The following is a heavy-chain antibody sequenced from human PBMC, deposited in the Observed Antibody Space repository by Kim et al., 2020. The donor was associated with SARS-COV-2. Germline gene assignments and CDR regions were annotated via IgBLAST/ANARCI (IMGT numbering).Heavy chain of an antibody. Sequence: GGSLRLSCAASGFTFSSYIMNWVRQAPGKGLEWVSSISSSSSYIYYADSVKGRFTISIDNAKNSLYLQMNSLRAEDTAVYYCAREAPSYDSSGYRTLDAFDIWGQGTMVTVSS. CDR3: AREAPSYDSSGYRTLDAFDI. CDR1: GFTFSSYI. V-gene: IGHV3-21*01. J-gene: IGHJ3*02. CDR2: ISSSSSYI. D-gene: IGHD3-22*01.